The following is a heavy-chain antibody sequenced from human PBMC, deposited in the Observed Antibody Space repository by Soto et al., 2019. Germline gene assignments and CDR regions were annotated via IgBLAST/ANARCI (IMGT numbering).Heavy chain of an antibody. Sequence: EVHLVESGGGLVQTGGSLRLSCAIFESTVSRDWMNWVRQAPGKGLEWVAHINQDGSEKYYVDSVKGRFNNTRDNAKKELCMQMNRLSHQKTARYYCSGGVGDAFWGQGTLVTVSS. CDR1: ESTVSRDW. D-gene: IGHD1-26*01. CDR2: INQDGSEK. CDR3: SGGVGDAF. J-gene: IGHJ4*02. V-gene: IGHV3-7*04.